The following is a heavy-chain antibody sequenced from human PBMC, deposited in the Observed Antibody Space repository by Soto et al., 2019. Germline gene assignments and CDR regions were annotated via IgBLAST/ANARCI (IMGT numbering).Heavy chain of an antibody. J-gene: IGHJ4*02. D-gene: IGHD4-17*01. V-gene: IGHV3-7*01. CDR3: AREPSGYGDPPDY. CDR2: IKQDGSEK. CDR1: GFTFSSYW. Sequence: EVQLVESGGGLVQPGGSLRLSCAASGFTFSSYWMSWVRQAPGKGLEWVANIKQDGSEKYYVDSVKGRFTISRDNAKNSLYLQMNSLRAEDTAVYYCAREPSGYGDPPDYWGQGTLVTVSS.